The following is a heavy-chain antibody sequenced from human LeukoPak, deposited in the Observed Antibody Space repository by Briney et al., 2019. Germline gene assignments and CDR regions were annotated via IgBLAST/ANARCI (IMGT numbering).Heavy chain of an antibody. CDR1: GGSISSYY. CDR2: IYYSGST. D-gene: IGHD2-2*02. CDR3: ARGDCSSTSCYTRRYWFDP. Sequence: PSETLSLTCTVSGGSISSYYWSWIRQPPGKGLEWIEYIYYSGSTNYNPSLKSRVTISVDTSKNQFSLKLSSVTAADTAVYYCARGDCSSTSCYTRRYWFDPWGQGTLVTVSS. V-gene: IGHV4-59*01. J-gene: IGHJ5*02.